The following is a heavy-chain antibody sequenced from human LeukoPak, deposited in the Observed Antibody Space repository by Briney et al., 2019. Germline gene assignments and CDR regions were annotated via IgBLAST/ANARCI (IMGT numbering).Heavy chain of an antibody. CDR1: EGTFSSYA. Sequence: GASVKVSCKASEGTFSSYAIGWVRQAPGQGLEWMGQTIPMLGTASYAQRFQGRVTLTADESTSTAYMELSSLRSEDTAVYYCARESLPYGGNSFGHYYGMDVWGQGTTVTVSS. D-gene: IGHD4-23*01. CDR3: ARESLPYGGNSFGHYYGMDV. CDR2: TIPMLGTA. V-gene: IGHV1-69*13. J-gene: IGHJ6*02.